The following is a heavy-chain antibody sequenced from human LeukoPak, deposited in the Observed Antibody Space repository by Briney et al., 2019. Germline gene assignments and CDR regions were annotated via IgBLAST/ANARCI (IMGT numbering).Heavy chain of an antibody. Sequence: GGSLRLSCAASGFTFSNYAMSWVRQAPGKGLEWVSGITVSGGGTYYADSVKGRCTISRNHSKKTLYLQMKSLRAEDTAVDYCAQGGSGYYPNYFDYWGQGTLVTVSS. CDR2: ITVSGGGT. J-gene: IGHJ4*02. CDR3: AQGGSGYYPNYFDY. D-gene: IGHD3-22*01. CDR1: GFTFSNYA. V-gene: IGHV3-23*01.